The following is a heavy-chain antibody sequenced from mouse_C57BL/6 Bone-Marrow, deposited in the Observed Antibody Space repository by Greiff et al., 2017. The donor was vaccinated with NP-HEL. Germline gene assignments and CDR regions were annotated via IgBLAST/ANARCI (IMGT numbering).Heavy chain of an antibody. CDR1: GFTFSDYG. Sequence: EVQLVESGGGLVQPGGSLKLSCAASGFTFSDYGMAWVRQAPRKGPEWVAFISNLAYSIYYADTVTGRFTISRENAKNTLYLEMSSLRSEDTAMYYCARQGDYYGSSVYYAMDYWGQGTSVTVSS. D-gene: IGHD1-1*01. CDR3: ARQGDYYGSSVYYAMDY. J-gene: IGHJ4*01. V-gene: IGHV5-15*01. CDR2: ISNLAYSI.